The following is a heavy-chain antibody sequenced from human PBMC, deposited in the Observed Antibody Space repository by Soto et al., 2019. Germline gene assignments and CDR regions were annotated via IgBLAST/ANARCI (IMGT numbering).Heavy chain of an antibody. V-gene: IGHV1-69*01. CDR2: IIPLFGTL. J-gene: IGHJ4*02. CDR1: GGTFSNYG. D-gene: IGHD6-13*01. CDR3: ATTPFNIASAGSYYFDS. Sequence: QVKLVQSGTEVKKPGSSVKVSCKASGGTFSNYGLSWARQAPGHGLQWMGGIIPLFGTLHNAREFQDRVTITADQSTGTASMDLTSLTYDDTAVYFCATTPFNIASAGSYYFDSWGQGILVTVSS.